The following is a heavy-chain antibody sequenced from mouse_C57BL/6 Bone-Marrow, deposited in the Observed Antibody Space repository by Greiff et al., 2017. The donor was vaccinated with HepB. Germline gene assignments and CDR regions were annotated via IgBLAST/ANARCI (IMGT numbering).Heavy chain of an antibody. CDR3: VRSSGLWYFDV. CDR1: GFSFNTYA. J-gene: IGHJ1*03. D-gene: IGHD3-2*02. Sequence: EVQLQQSGGGLVQPKGSLKLSCAASGFSFNTYAMNWVRQAPGKGLEWVARIRSKSNNYATYYADSVKDRFTISRDDSESMLYLQMNNLKTEDTAMYYCVRSSGLWYFDVWGTGTTVTVSS. CDR2: IRSKSNNYAT. V-gene: IGHV10-1*01.